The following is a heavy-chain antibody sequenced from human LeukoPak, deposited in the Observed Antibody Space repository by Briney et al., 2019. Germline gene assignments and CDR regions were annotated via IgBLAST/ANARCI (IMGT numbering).Heavy chain of an antibody. V-gene: IGHV3-23*01. J-gene: IGHJ4*02. CDR2: ISASGGGT. D-gene: IGHD2/OR15-2a*01. CDR1: GFTFSSYT. Sequence: PGGSLRLSCAASGFTFSSYTMSWVRQAPGKGLEWVSAISASGGGTYYADSVKGRFTISRDNSKNSLYLQMNSLRAEDTAVYYCAKDLGLSRPTFGGGYWGQGTLVTVSS. CDR3: AKDLGLSRPTFGGGY.